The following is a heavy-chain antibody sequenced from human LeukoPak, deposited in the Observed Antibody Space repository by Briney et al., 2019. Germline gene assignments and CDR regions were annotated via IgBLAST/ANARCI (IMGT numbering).Heavy chain of an antibody. D-gene: IGHD3-9*01. V-gene: IGHV6-1*01. CDR2: TYYRSKWYN. CDR1: GDSVSSNNGA. CDR3: ARDVGTTGWHTFDY. Sequence: SQTLSLTCAISGDSVSSNNGAWNWIRQTPSRGLEWLGRTYYRSKWYNDYAESLISRITISPVTSKNQFSLQLYSVTPEDTAVYYCARDVGTTGWHTFDYWGQGTLVTVSS. J-gene: IGHJ4*02.